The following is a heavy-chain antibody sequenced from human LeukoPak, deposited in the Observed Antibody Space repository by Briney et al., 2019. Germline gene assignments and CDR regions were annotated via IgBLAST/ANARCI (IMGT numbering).Heavy chain of an antibody. CDR3: AKVSGSGRYGCFAP. J-gene: IGHJ5*02. CDR2: IDPCGGPT. V-gene: IGHV3-23*01. Sequence: IDPCGGPTYYADSVKIRFTISSDSSKNTLYMQMNSLRAEDTAVYCCAKVSGSGRYGCFAPWGQGTLVTVSS. D-gene: IGHD6-19*01.